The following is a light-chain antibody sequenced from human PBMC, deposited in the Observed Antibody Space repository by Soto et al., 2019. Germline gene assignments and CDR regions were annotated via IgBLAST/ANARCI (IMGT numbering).Light chain of an antibody. V-gene: IGKV3-20*01. CDR2: GAS. CDR1: QSIDHNY. CDR3: QHYGSSPPFT. J-gene: IGKJ3*01. Sequence: EIVLTQSPGTLSLSPGERATLSCRASQSIDHNYLAWYQQKPGQAPSVLIYGASIRPTATPDRFSGSGSGADFTLTISRLEPEDFGVYYCQHYGSSPPFTFGPGTKVDIK.